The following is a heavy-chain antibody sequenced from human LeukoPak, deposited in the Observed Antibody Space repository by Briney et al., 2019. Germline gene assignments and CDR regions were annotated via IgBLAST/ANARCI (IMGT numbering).Heavy chain of an antibody. CDR1: GFTFRGYS. D-gene: IGHD3-16*01. Sequence: GGSLRLSCAASGFTFRGYSMHWVRQAPRKGLENVSAIDPDGRSTYYADSVRGRFTISRDNSKNTLSLQMGSLRAEDMAVYHCARVGDTDVFDVWGQGTMVTVSS. CDR3: ARVGDTDVFDV. CDR2: IDPDGRST. V-gene: IGHV3-64*02. J-gene: IGHJ3*01.